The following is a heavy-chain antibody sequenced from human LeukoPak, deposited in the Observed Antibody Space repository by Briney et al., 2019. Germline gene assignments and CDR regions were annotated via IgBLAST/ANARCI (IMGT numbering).Heavy chain of an antibody. D-gene: IGHD1-1*01. Sequence: SETLSLTCTVPGGSISSYYWSWIRQPPGKGLEWIGYIYYSGSTNYNPSLKSRVTISVDTSKNQFSLKLSSVTAADTAVYYCARVTGTRSPYFDYWGQGTLVTVSS. V-gene: IGHV4-59*01. J-gene: IGHJ4*02. CDR2: IYYSGST. CDR3: ARVTGTRSPYFDY. CDR1: GGSISSYY.